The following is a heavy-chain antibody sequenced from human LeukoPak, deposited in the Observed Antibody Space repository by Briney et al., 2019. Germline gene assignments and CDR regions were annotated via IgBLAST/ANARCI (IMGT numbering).Heavy chain of an antibody. Sequence: GASVKVSCKASGYTFTGYYMHWVRQAPGQGLEWMGWINPNSGGTNYAQKFQGRVTMTRDTSISTAYMELSRLRSDDTAVYYCAREKDYYGSGSYYTSPDYWGQGTLVTVSS. CDR2: INPNSGGT. CDR3: AREKDYYGSGSYYTSPDY. CDR1: GYTFTGYY. D-gene: IGHD3-10*01. V-gene: IGHV1-2*02. J-gene: IGHJ4*02.